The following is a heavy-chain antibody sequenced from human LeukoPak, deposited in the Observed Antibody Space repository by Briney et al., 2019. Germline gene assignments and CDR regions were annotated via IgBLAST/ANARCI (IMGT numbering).Heavy chain of an antibody. CDR3: ARHFFTGWYYFDF. V-gene: IGHV4-59*08. Sequence: PSETLSLTCTVSGGSLSNYYWSWIRQPPGKGLEWIGYIYYSGSTDYSPSLKSRVTISVDTSKNQFSLKLRSVTAAGAAVYYCARHFFTGWYYFDFWGQGTLVTVSS. CDR1: GGSLSNYY. J-gene: IGHJ4*02. CDR2: IYYSGST. D-gene: IGHD6-19*01.